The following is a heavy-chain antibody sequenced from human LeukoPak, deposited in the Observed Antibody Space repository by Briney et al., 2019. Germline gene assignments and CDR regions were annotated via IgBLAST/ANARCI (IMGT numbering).Heavy chain of an antibody. CDR1: GFTFSSYA. J-gene: IGHJ4*02. V-gene: IGHV3-23*01. Sequence: GGSLRLSCAASGFTFSSYAMSWVRQAPGKGLEWVSAISGIGGSTYYADSVKGRFTISRDNSKNTLYLQMNSLRAEDTAVYYCAKVGGTYCGGDCFRPEHFDYWGQGTLVTVSS. CDR2: ISGIGGST. D-gene: IGHD2-21*02. CDR3: AKVGGTYCGGDCFRPEHFDY.